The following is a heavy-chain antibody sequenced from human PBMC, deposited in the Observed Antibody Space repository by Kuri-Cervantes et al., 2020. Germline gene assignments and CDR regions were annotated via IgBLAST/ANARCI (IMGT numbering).Heavy chain of an antibody. D-gene: IGHD3-10*01. Sequence: GESLKISCAASGFTFSSYAMSWVRQAPGKGLEWVAVISYDGSNKYYSDSVKGRFTISRDNSKNTLYLQMNSLRAEDTAVYYCARDGGKDGSELEGTWWGQGTLVTVSS. J-gene: IGHJ4*02. V-gene: IGHV3-30*03. CDR1: GFTFSSYA. CDR2: ISYDGSNK. CDR3: ARDGGKDGSELEGTW.